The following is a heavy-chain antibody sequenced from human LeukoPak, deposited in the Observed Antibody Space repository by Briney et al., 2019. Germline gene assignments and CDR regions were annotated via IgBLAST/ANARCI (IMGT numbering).Heavy chain of an antibody. D-gene: IGHD6-6*01. CDR3: ARLWDSSSSLDY. CDR1: GGSISNYY. Sequence: SETLSLTCTVSGGSISNYYWSWIRQPAGKGLEWIGRIYAGGKTDHNPSLKSRVTMSVDTSKNQFSLRLRSVTAADTAVYYCARLWDSSSSLDYWGQGTLVTVSS. J-gene: IGHJ4*02. V-gene: IGHV4-4*07. CDR2: IYAGGKT.